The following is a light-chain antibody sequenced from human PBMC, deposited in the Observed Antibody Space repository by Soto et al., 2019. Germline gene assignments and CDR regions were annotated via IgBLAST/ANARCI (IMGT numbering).Light chain of an antibody. Sequence: ESVLTQSPGTLSLSPGERATLSCRASQSVSSSYLAWYQQKPGQAPSLLIYVASSRATGIPDRFSGSGSGTDFTLTISRLEPEDCAVYSCQQYGSSRTWTFGPGNKVDIK. J-gene: IGKJ1*01. CDR3: QQYGSSRTWT. CDR2: VAS. V-gene: IGKV3-20*01. CDR1: QSVSSSY.